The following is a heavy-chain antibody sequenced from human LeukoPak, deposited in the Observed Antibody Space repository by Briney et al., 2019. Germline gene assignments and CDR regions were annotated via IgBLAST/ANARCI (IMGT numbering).Heavy chain of an antibody. V-gene: IGHV4-59*12. D-gene: IGHD3-22*01. CDR2: IYYSGST. CDR3: ARGPTYYYDSSGYFDY. Sequence: SEALSLTCTVSGGSISSYYWSWIRQPPGKGLEWVGYIYYSGSTNYNPSLKSRVTISVDTSKNQFSLKLNSMTAADTAVYYCARGPTYYYDSSGYFDYWGQGTLVTVSS. J-gene: IGHJ4*02. CDR1: GGSISSYY.